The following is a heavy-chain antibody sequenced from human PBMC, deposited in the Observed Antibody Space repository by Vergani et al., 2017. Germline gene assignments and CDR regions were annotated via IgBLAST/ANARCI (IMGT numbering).Heavy chain of an antibody. CDR2: INPSGGST. Sequence: QVQLVQSGAEVKKPGASVKDSCKASGYTFTSYYMHWVRQAPGQGLEWMGIINPSGGSTSYAQKFQGRVTMTRDTSTSTVYMELSSLRSEDTAVYYCARLPLDYYDSSLTTEWGQGTLVTVSS. CDR1: GYTFTSYY. V-gene: IGHV1-46*03. CDR3: ARLPLDYYDSSLTTE. D-gene: IGHD3-22*01. J-gene: IGHJ4*02.